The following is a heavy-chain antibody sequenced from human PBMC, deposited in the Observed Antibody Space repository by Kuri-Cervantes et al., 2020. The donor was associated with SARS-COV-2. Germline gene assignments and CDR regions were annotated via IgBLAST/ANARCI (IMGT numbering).Heavy chain of an antibody. CDR1: GFTFSSYW. D-gene: IGHD3-10*01. J-gene: IGHJ4*02. CDR2: INPDGSYT. Sequence: GESLKISCAASGFTFSSYWMRWVRQAPGKGLVWVSRINPDGSYTNNADSVKGRFTLSRDNAKNMLFLQMNSLRAEDTAVYYCARENYYLGGVDYWGQGTLLTVSS. V-gene: IGHV3-74*01. CDR3: ARENYYLGGVDY.